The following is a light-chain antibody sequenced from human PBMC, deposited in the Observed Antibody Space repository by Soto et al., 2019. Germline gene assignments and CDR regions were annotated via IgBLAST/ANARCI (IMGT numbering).Light chain of an antibody. V-gene: IGKV1-5*03. CDR2: KAS. Sequence: DIQMTQSPSSLSASVGARVTITCRASQTISSWLAWYKQKPGKAPKLLIYKASTLKSGVPSRFSGSGSGTEFTITISSLQPDDVATYYCQHYNSYPEAFGQGTKVDI. J-gene: IGKJ1*01. CDR1: QTISSW. CDR3: QHYNSYPEA.